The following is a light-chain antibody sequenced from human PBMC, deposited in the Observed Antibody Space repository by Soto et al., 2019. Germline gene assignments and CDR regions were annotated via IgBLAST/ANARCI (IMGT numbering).Light chain of an antibody. V-gene: IGLV2-14*01. Sequence: QSALSQPAAVSGSPYPSITISCTGTSRDVGGDGYVSWYQLHQGKEAKLMAFEVSNRPSAVSYRFSGSKSGNTASLTISGPQAGDEADYFCSSYSISTAYLFGTGTKVTV. CDR2: EVS. CDR1: SRDVGGDGY. CDR3: SSYSISTAYL. J-gene: IGLJ1*01.